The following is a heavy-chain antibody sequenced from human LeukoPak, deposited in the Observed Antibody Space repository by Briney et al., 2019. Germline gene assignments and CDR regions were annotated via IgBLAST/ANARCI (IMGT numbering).Heavy chain of an antibody. CDR3: ARGGYGGNWRYFDY. Sequence: APVKVSCKASGGTFSSYAISWVRQAPGQGLEWMGGIIPIFGTANYAQKFQGRVTITADESTSTAYMELSSLRSEDTAVYYCARGGYGGNWRYFDYWGQGTLVTVSS. D-gene: IGHD4-23*01. CDR1: GGTFSSYA. V-gene: IGHV1-69*13. J-gene: IGHJ4*02. CDR2: IIPIFGTA.